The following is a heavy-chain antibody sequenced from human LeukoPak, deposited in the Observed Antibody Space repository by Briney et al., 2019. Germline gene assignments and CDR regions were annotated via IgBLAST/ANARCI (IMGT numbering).Heavy chain of an antibody. CDR2: IYPGDSDT. D-gene: IGHD3-22*01. Sequence: GESLKISCKGSGYSFTSYWSGWVRQMPGKGLEWMGIIYPGDSDTRYSPSFQGQVTISADKSISTAYPQWSSLKASDTAMYYCARIRDYYDSDFDYWGQGTLVTVSS. V-gene: IGHV5-51*01. J-gene: IGHJ4*02. CDR3: ARIRDYYDSDFDY. CDR1: GYSFTSYW.